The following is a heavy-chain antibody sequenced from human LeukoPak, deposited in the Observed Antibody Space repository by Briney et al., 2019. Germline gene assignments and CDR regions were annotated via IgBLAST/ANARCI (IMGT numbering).Heavy chain of an antibody. CDR3: ARLRDYHQGGQCFLH. D-gene: IGHD4-17*01. CDR1: GFTFSSYW. Sequence: PGGSLRLSCAASGFTFSSYWMSWVRQAPGQGLEWVSYICSSGSTIYSADSVGGRFTVSSANAENSVYLLINSLRAEDTAVYNSARLRDYHQGGQCFLHWGQGTLVTVSS. CDR2: ICSSGSTI. J-gene: IGHJ1*01. V-gene: IGHV3-48*04.